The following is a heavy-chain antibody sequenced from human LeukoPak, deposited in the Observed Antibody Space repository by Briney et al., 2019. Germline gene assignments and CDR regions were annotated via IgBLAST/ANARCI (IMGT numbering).Heavy chain of an antibody. CDR1: GFIFSSYA. V-gene: IGHV3-30*04. Sequence: GGSLRLSCAASGFIFSSYAMHWVRQAPGKGLEWVAVISYDGSNKYADSVKGRFTISRDNSKNTLYLQMNSLRAEDTAVYYCALNRGSGWYFHYWGQGTLVTVSS. D-gene: IGHD6-19*01. CDR3: ALNRGSGWYFHY. J-gene: IGHJ4*02. CDR2: ISYDGSNK.